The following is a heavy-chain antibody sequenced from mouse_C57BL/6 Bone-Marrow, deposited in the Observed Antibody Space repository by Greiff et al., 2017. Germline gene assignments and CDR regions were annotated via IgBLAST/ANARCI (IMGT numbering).Heavy chain of an antibody. D-gene: IGHD2-1*01. CDR2: TFYSGIT. J-gene: IGHJ4*01. Sequence: VQLKESGPSLVRPSQTLSLTCTVTGFSINSDCYWIWIRQFPGNKLEYIGYTFYSGITYYNPSLERRTYITRDTSKNQFSLKLSSVTTEDTATYYCAGLRWSNYAMDYWGQGTSVTVSS. CDR1: GFSINSDCY. V-gene: IGHV3-3*01. CDR3: AGLRWSNYAMDY.